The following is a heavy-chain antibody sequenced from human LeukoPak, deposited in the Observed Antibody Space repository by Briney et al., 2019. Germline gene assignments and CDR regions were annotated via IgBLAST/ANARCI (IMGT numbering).Heavy chain of an antibody. CDR3: ARQSQHSGYQAPDY. V-gene: IGHV4-59*08. J-gene: IGHJ4*02. Sequence: SETLSLTCTVSGGSISSYFWSWIRQPPGKGLEWIGYIYYSGSTNFNPSLKSRVTISVDTSKNQFSLKLSSVTAADTAVYYCARQSQHSGYQAPDYWGQGTLVTVPS. D-gene: IGHD5-12*01. CDR2: IYYSGST. CDR1: GGSISSYF.